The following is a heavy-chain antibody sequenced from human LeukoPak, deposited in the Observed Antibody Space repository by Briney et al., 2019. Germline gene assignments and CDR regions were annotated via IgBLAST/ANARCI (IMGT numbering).Heavy chain of an antibody. V-gene: IGHV4-39*07. J-gene: IGHJ6*02. CDR3: ARDEQRGYYYGMDV. Sequence: PSETLSLTCTVSGGSISSGSYYWSWIRQPPGKGLEWIGEINHSGSTNYNPSLKSRVTISVDTSKNQFSLKLSSVTAADTAVYYCARDEQRGYYYGMDVWGQGTTVTVSS. D-gene: IGHD1/OR15-1a*01. CDR2: INHSGST. CDR1: GGSISSGSYY.